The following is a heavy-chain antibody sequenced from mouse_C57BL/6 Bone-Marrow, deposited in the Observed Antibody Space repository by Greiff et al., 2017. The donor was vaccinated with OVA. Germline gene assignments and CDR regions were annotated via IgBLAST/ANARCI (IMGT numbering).Heavy chain of an antibody. J-gene: IGHJ2*01. D-gene: IGHD2-3*01. CDR3: TGGYYLYYFDY. Sequence: VQLQQSGTVLARPGASVKMSCKTSGYTFTSYWMHWVKQRPGQGLEWLGAIYPGNSDTSYNQKFKGKAKLTAVTSASTAYMELSSLTNEDSAVYYCTGGYYLYYFDYWGQGTTLTVSS. V-gene: IGHV1-5*01. CDR2: IYPGNSDT. CDR1: GYTFTSYW.